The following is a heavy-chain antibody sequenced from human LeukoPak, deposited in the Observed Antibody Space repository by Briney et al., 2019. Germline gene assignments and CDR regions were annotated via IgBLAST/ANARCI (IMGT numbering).Heavy chain of an antibody. Sequence: GGSLRLSCAASGVTFSSYVMSWVRQAPGKGLEWVSAISGSGGSTYSADSVTGWFTISRDNSKNRLYLQVSSLRAEDTAVYRCAKGGRITAVLPFDYWGQGTLVTVSS. CDR1: GVTFSSYV. V-gene: IGHV3-23*01. CDR2: ISGSGGST. J-gene: IGHJ4*02. D-gene: IGHD6-13*01. CDR3: AKGGRITAVLPFDY.